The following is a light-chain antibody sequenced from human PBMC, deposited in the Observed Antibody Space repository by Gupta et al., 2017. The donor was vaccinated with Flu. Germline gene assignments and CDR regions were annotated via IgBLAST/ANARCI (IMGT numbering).Light chain of an antibody. V-gene: IGKV1-5*03. J-gene: IGKJ4*01. CDR1: QDIDIW. CDR2: KAS. CDR3: QEYTTFSRT. Sequence: DVQMTQSPSTLSESIGDTVTGTCRTSQDIDIWLAWYQQKPGRATKLLIYKASTLQNGAPSNFRGSGSGTEFTLTSDSLQPDDVGSYYCQEYTTFSRTFGRGTKVEVK.